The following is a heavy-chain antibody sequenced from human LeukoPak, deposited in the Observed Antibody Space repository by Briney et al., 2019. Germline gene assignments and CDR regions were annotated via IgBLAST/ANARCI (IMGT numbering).Heavy chain of an antibody. CDR3: ARTAGGGYDY. CDR1: GGSISSYY. CDR2: IYYSGST. J-gene: IGHJ4*02. Sequence: SETLSLTCTVSGGSISSYYWSWIRQPPGKGLEWIGYIYYSGSTNYNPSLNSRITISVDTSKNQFSLKLSSVTAADTAVYYCARTAGGGYDYWGQGTLVTVSS. V-gene: IGHV4-59*12. D-gene: IGHD5-12*01.